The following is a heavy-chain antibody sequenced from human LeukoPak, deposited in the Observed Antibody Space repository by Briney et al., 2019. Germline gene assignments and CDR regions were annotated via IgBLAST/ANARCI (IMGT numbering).Heavy chain of an antibody. V-gene: IGHV3-15*01. CDR2: IKSKTDGGTT. CDR1: GFTFSSYG. Sequence: GGSLRLSCAASGFTFSSYGMSWVRQAPGKGLEWVGRIKSKTDGGTTDYAAPVKGRFTISRDDSKNTLYLQMNSLKTEDTAVYYCTTEYPCSGGSCYWGQGTLVTVSS. J-gene: IGHJ4*02. D-gene: IGHD2-15*01. CDR3: TTEYPCSGGSCY.